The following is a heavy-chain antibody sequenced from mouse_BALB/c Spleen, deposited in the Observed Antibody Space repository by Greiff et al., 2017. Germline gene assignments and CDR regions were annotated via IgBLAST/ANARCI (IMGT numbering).Heavy chain of an antibody. V-gene: IGHV1-69*02. Sequence: VQLQQPGAELVKPGASVKLSCKASGYTFTSYWMHWVKQRPGQGLEWIGEIDPSDSYTNYNQKFKGKATLTVDKSSSTAYMQLSSLTSEDSAVYYCARGDSSGYENYWGQGTTLTVSS. J-gene: IGHJ2*01. CDR2: IDPSDSYT. CDR1: GYTFTSYW. CDR3: ARGDSSGYENY. D-gene: IGHD3-2*01.